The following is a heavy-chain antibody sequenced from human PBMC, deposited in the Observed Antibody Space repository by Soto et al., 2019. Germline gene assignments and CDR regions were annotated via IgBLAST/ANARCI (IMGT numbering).Heavy chain of an antibody. D-gene: IGHD2-15*01. J-gene: IGHJ6*02. V-gene: IGHV1-69*08. CDR2: IIPILAIA. CDR1: GGTFSTYT. Sequence: QVQLVQSGSEVKKPGSSVKVSCKASGGTFSTYTITWVRQAPGQGLEWMGRIIPILAIADYAQKFQGRVTLTADKTTSTAYMGLSSLRSEDTAVYYCAREQVILGTYGMDVWGQGTTVTVSS. CDR3: AREQVILGTYGMDV.